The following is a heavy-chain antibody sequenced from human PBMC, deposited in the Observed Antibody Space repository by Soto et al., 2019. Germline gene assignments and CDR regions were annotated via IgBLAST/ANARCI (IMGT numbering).Heavy chain of an antibody. CDR1: GGTFSSYA. D-gene: IGHD6-6*01. J-gene: IGHJ6*02. V-gene: IGHV1-69*06. CDR2: IIPIFGTA. Sequence: SVKVSCKASGGTFSSYAISWVRQAPGQGLEWMGGIIPIFGTANYAQKFQGRVTITADKSTSTAYMELSSLRSEDMAVYYCARESHPEYCSSFYYYGMDVWG. CDR3: ARESHPEYCSSFYYYGMDV.